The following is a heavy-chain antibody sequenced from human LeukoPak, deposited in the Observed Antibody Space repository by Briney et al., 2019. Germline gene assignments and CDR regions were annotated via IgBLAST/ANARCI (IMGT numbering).Heavy chain of an antibody. J-gene: IGHJ4*02. CDR3: ARGYSSGWPGRCYFDY. Sequence: GGSLRLSCAASGFTFSSYSMNWVRQAPGKGLEWVSYISSSSSTIYYADSVKGRFTISRDNAKNSLYLQMNSLRAEDTAVYYCARGYSSGWPGRCYFDYWGQGTLVTVSS. CDR2: ISSSSSTI. V-gene: IGHV3-48*01. CDR1: GFTFSSYS. D-gene: IGHD6-19*01.